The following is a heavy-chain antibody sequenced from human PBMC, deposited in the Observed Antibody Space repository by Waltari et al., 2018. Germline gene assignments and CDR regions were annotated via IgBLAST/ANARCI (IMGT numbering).Heavy chain of an antibody. D-gene: IGHD6-6*01. J-gene: IGHJ4*02. V-gene: IGHV4-38-2*01. CDR1: GYSISSGYY. CDR3: AGGTGAAPDY. CDR2: IYHSGST. Sequence: QVQLQESGPGLVKPSETLSLTCAVSGYSISSGYYWGWIRQPPGKGLEWIGSIYHSGSTYYNPSLKSRVTISVDTSKNQFSLKLSSVTAADTAVYYCAGGTGAAPDYWGQGTLVTVSS.